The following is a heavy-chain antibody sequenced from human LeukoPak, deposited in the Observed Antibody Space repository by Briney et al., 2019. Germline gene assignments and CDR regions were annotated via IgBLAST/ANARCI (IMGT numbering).Heavy chain of an antibody. CDR1: GFTFSSYW. D-gene: IGHD3-10*01. Sequence: GGSLRLSCAASGFTFSSYWMSWVRQAPGKGLEWVANIKQDGSEKYYVDSVKGRFTISRDNAKNSLYLQMNSLRAEDTAVYYCERPQSSLWFGELSYYFDYWGQGTLVTVSS. CDR2: IKQDGSEK. J-gene: IGHJ4*02. V-gene: IGHV3-7*01. CDR3: ERPQSSLWFGELSYYFDY.